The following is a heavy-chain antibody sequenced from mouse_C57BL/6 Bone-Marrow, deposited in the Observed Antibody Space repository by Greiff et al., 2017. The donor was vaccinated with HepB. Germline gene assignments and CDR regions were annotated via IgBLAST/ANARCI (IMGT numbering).Heavy chain of an antibody. CDR3: ARSVGYDPFAY. CDR2: IYPRSGNT. J-gene: IGHJ3*01. Sequence: VQLQQSGAELARPGASVKLSCKASGYTFTSYGISWVKQRTGQGLEWIGEIYPRSGNTYYNEKFKGKATLTADKSSSTAYMELRSLTSEDSAVYFCARSVGYDPFAYWGQGTLVTVSA. CDR1: GYTFTSYG. V-gene: IGHV1-81*01. D-gene: IGHD2-2*01.